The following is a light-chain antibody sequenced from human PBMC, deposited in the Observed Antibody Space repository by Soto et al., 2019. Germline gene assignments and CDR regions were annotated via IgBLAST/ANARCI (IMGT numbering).Light chain of an antibody. V-gene: IGKV1-13*02. J-gene: IGKJ5*01. CDR2: DVS. CDR1: QDVRGA. Sequence: AIQLTQSPSSLSASVGDRVTITCRASQDVRGALAWYQQKPGKAPKILIYDVSVLESGVPTRFSGSGSGTDFTLTITSLQPVDFATYYCQQFYSYPITFGQGTRLEIK. CDR3: QQFYSYPIT.